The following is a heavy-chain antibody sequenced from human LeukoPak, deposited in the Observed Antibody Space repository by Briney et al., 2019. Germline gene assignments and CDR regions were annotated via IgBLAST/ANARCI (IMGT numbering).Heavy chain of an antibody. CDR3: ARVSRTYYYDSSGYYFDY. D-gene: IGHD3-22*01. CDR1: GFNFSSYE. CDR2: ISSSGSTI. Sequence: PGGSLRLSCAASGFNFSSYEMNWVRQAPGEGLEWVSYISSSGSTIYYADSEKGRFTISRDNAKNSLYLQMNSLRAEDTAVYYCARVSRTYYYDSSGYYFDYWGQGTLVTASS. V-gene: IGHV3-48*03. J-gene: IGHJ4*02.